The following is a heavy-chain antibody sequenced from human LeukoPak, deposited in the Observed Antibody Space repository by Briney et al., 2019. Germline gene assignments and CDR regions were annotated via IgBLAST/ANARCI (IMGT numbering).Heavy chain of an antibody. Sequence: VASVKVSCKASGYTFTSYDINWVRQATGQGLEWMGWMNPNSGNTGYAQKFQGRVTMTRNTSISTAYMELSRLRAEDTALYYCAKDIISGWRFQGHFDYWGQGTLVTVSS. V-gene: IGHV1-8*01. CDR1: GYTFTSYD. D-gene: IGHD6-19*01. CDR3: AKDIISGWRFQGHFDY. CDR2: MNPNSGNT. J-gene: IGHJ4*02.